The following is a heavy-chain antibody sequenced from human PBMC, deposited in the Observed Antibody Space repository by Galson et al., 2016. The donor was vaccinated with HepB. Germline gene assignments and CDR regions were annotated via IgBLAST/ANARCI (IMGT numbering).Heavy chain of an antibody. J-gene: IGHJ6*02. CDR3: ARDRRSTASRYYYGMDV. V-gene: IGHV3-30*04. CDR2: ISNDGSNK. Sequence: SLRLSCAASGFTFSSYSVHWVRQAPGKGLKWVAVISNDGSNKYYADSVKGRFTISRDNSKNTLYLQMNSLRAGDTAVYYCARDRRSTASRYYYGMDVWGQGTTVTVPS. CDR1: GFTFSSYS. D-gene: IGHD3-9*01.